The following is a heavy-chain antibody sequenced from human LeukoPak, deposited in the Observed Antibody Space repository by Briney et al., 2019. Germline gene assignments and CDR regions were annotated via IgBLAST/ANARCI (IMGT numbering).Heavy chain of an antibody. CDR1: GFTFSSYA. CDR2: ISGSGGST. CDR3: ARDGDDRYYYYGMDV. V-gene: IGHV3-23*01. Sequence: GGSLRLSCAASGFTFSSYAMSWVRQAPGKGLEWVSAISGSGGSTYYADSVKGRFTISRDNSKNTLYLQMNSLRAEDTAVYYCARDGDDRYYYYGMDVWGQGTTVTVSS. J-gene: IGHJ6*02.